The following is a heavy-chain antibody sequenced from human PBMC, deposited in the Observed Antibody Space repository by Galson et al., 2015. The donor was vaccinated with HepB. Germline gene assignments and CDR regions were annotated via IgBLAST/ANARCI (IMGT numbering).Heavy chain of an antibody. J-gene: IGHJ3*02. V-gene: IGHV1-69*13. D-gene: IGHD3-10*01. CDR3: ASPPHYYASGIYFHDPFDI. CDR2: IIPIFGTT. CDR1: GVTFSSYA. Sequence: SVKVSCKASGVTFSSYAISWVRQAPGQGLEWMGGIIPIFGTTKYAQRFQGRVTITADGSTSTAYMELSSLRSEDTAMYYCASPPHYYASGIYFHDPFDIWGQGTMVTVSS.